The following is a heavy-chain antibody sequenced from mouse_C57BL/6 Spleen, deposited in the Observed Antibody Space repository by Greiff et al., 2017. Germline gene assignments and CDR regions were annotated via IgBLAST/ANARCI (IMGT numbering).Heavy chain of an antibody. CDR1: GYAFSSSW. Sequence: VQLQQSGPELVKPGASVKISCKASGYAFSSSWMNWVKQRPGKGLEWIGRIYPGDGVTNYNGTFKGKATLTADQSSSTAYMQLSSLTSEDSAFYFCASHGSSLWYFDVWGTGTTVTVSS. CDR3: ASHGSSLWYFDV. V-gene: IGHV1-82*01. D-gene: IGHD1-1*01. CDR2: IYPGDGVT. J-gene: IGHJ1*03.